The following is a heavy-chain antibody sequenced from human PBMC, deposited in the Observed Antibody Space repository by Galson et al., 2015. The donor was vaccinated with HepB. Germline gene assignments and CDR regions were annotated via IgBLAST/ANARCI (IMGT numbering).Heavy chain of an antibody. D-gene: IGHD7-27*01. CDR3: ARSTGDLDY. CDR1: GDSVSSKSAA. CDR2: TYYRSKWYY. J-gene: IGHJ4*02. V-gene: IGHV6-1*01. Sequence: CAISGDSVSSKSAAWNWIRQSPSRGLEWLGRTYYRSKWYYEYTVSVKSRVTINPDTSKNQVSLHLNSVTPDDTAVYFCARSTGDLDYWCQGSQVTVSS.